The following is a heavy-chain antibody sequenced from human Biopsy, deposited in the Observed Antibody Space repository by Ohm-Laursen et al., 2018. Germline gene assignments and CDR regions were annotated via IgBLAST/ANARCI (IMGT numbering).Heavy chain of an antibody. V-gene: IGHV3-33*01. J-gene: IGHJ3*02. CDR1: GFSFSSYG. CDR2: LWYDGTNK. D-gene: IGHD1-1*01. Sequence: SLRLSCAASGFSFSSYGMHWVRQAPGKGLEWVAVLWYDGTNKYYADSVKGRFTISRDNSKNTLYLQMNSLRAQDTAMYYCARPTNARAGGAPFDIWGQGTMVTVSS. CDR3: ARPTNARAGGAPFDI.